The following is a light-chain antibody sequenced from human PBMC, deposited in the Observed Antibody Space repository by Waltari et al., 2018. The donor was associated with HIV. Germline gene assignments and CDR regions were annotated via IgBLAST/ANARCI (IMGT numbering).Light chain of an antibody. CDR2: WAS. CDR1: PSVLYRANNKNY. J-gene: IGKJ1*01. CDR3: QQYYSTPRT. Sequence: IVMTQSPDSLAVSLGEKATINCKSSPSVLYRANNKNYLAWYQQKPGQPPKLLIYWASTRESGVPDRFSGSGSGTDFTLTISSLQAEDVAVYYCQQYYSTPRTFGQWTKVEIK. V-gene: IGKV4-1*01.